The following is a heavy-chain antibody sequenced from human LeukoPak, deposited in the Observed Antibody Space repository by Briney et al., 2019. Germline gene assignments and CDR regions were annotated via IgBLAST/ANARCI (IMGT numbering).Heavy chain of an antibody. CDR3: ARLPGTSRFDP. V-gene: IGHV4-59*08. CDR1: GASISFYY. J-gene: IGHJ5*02. Sequence: SETLSLTCTVSGASISFYYWSWIRQPPGKGLEWIGYIYYSGSTNYNPSLKSRVTISVDTSKNQFSLKLRSVTAADTAVYYCARLPGTSRFDPWGQGTLVIVSS. D-gene: IGHD2-2*01. CDR2: IYYSGST.